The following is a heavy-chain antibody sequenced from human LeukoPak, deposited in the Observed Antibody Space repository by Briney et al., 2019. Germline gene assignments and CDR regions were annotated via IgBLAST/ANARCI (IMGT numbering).Heavy chain of an antibody. CDR1: GFTFRHFA. Sequence: PGGSLKLSCAASGFTFRHFAMNWVRQAPGKGLEWVAVISYDGSNKYYADSVKGRFTISRDNSKNTLYLQMNSLRAEDTAVYYCARDGGYCSSTSCYGGYFDYWGQGTLVTVSS. D-gene: IGHD2-2*01. J-gene: IGHJ4*02. CDR3: ARDGGYCSSTSCYGGYFDY. V-gene: IGHV3-30-3*01. CDR2: ISYDGSNK.